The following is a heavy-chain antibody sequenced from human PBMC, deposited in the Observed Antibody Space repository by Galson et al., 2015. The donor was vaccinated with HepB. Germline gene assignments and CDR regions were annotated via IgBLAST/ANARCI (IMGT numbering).Heavy chain of an antibody. CDR3: AREGYSSSWGDYYYYGMDV. V-gene: IGHV7-4-1*02. CDR2: INTNTGNP. Sequence: SVKVSCKASGYTFTSYAMNWVRQAPGQGLEWMGWINTNTGNPTYAQGFTGRFVFSLDTSVSTAYLQISSLKAEGTAVYYCAREGYSSSWGDYYYYGMDVWGQGTTVTVSS. J-gene: IGHJ6*02. D-gene: IGHD6-13*01. CDR1: GYTFTSYA.